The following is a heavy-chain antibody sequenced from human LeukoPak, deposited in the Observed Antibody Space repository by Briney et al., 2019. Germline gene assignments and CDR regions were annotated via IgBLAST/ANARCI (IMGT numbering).Heavy chain of an antibody. CDR3: AKVSSAWSIDY. CDR1: GFTFSSYA. Sequence: GGSLRLSCAACGFTFSSYAMTWVRQAPGTGLEWVSGISGGGTTYYADSVKGRFTISRDNSKNTVYLQINSLRAEDTAMYYCAKVSSAWSIDYWGQGTLVTVSS. CDR2: ISGGGTT. J-gene: IGHJ4*02. V-gene: IGHV3-23*01. D-gene: IGHD6-19*01.